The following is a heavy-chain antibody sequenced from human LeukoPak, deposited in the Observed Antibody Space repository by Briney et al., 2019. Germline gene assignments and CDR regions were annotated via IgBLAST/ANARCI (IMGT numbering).Heavy chain of an antibody. CDR2: ILPDGNEK. D-gene: IGHD6-19*01. CDR3: GRLARNAWYAVDY. J-gene: IGHJ4*02. CDR1: DFTFSFYW. Sequence: PGGSLRLSCAASDFTFSFYWMTWVRQAPGEGLEWVANILPDGNEKYYLDSVKGRFTISRDNPTNSLYLQINSLRAEDTALYYCGRLARNAWYAVDYWGQGTLVTVSS. V-gene: IGHV3-7*01.